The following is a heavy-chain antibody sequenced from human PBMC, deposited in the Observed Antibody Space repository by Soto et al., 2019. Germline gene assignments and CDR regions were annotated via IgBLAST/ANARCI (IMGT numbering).Heavy chain of an antibody. Sequence: VGSLRLSCAASGFAFTNYGIHWVRQAPGKGLEWVAHISNDGSKKFYGDSVKGRFTISRDNSENTVYLQMTSLRPDDTAVFYCARDVAMPTGLGLGYWGQGTLVTVSS. V-gene: IGHV3-30*03. J-gene: IGHJ4*02. CDR3: ARDVAMPTGLGLGY. D-gene: IGHD6-19*01. CDR1: GFAFTNYG. CDR2: ISNDGSKK.